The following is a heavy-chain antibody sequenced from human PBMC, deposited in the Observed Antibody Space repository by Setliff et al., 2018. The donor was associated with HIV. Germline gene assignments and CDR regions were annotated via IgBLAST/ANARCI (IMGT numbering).Heavy chain of an antibody. D-gene: IGHD2-2*01. J-gene: IGHJ5*02. Sequence: SETLSLTCAVSGYSISSGYYWGWIRQPPGKGLEWMGSIYHSGNTYYNPSLKSRVTMSLDTSKNQFSLKLNSVTAADTAVYYCARVWVRDIVVVPAANWFDPWGQGTLVTVSS. CDR1: GYSISSGYY. V-gene: IGHV4-38-2*01. CDR3: ARVWVRDIVVVPAANWFDP. CDR2: IYHSGNT.